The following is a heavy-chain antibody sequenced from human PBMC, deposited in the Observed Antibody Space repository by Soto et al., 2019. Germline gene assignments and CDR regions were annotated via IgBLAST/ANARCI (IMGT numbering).Heavy chain of an antibody. D-gene: IGHD2-8*01. CDR1: GYTFTSYY. V-gene: IGHV1-46*01. CDR3: ARVPFSSYFVDY. J-gene: IGHJ4*02. CDR2: INPSGGST. Sequence: ASVKVSCKASGYTFTSYYMHWVRQAPGQGLEWMGIINPSGGSTSYAQKFQGRVTMTRDTSISTMYMELTRLTSDDTAVYYCARVPFSSYFVDYWGQGTLVTVSS.